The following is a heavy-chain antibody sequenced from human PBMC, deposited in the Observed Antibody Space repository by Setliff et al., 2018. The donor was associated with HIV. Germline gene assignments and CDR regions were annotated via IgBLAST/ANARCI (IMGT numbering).Heavy chain of an antibody. CDR2: IYPGGGSI. D-gene: IGHD3-22*01. Sequence: SETLSLTCTISGGSISSYYWSWIRQPPGKGLELIGYIYPGGGSINYNPSLKSRLTISVDTSKNQLSLKLRSVTAADTAVYYCATQSFSDTDNYYYAAFDIWGQGTMVTVSS. CDR1: GGSISSYY. J-gene: IGHJ3*02. CDR3: ATQSFSDTDNYYYAAFDI. V-gene: IGHV4-4*09.